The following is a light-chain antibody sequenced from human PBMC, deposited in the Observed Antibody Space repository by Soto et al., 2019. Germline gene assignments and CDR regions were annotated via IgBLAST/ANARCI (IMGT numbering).Light chain of an antibody. V-gene: IGKV4-1*01. J-gene: IGKJ1*01. Sequence: DIVMTQSPDSLAVSLGVRATINCKSSQSVLYSSNNKNYLGWYQQKPGRPPKLLIYWASTRESGVPDRFSGSGSGTDFTLTISSLQAEDVAVYYCQQYYSSPWTFGQGTKVEIK. CDR2: WAS. CDR1: QSVLYSSNNKNY. CDR3: QQYYSSPWT.